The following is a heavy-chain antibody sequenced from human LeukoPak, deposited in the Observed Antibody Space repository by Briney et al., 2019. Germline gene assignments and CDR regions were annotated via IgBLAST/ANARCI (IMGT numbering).Heavy chain of an antibody. V-gene: IGHV4-38-2*02. CDR3: ARYYYDSSGWAFDY. D-gene: IGHD3-22*01. CDR2: IYHSGST. CDR1: GYSISSGYY. J-gene: IGHJ4*02. Sequence: PSETLSLTCTVSGYSISSGYYWGWIRQPPGKGLEWIGSIYHSGSTYYNPSLKSRVTISVDTSKNQFSLKLSSVTAADTAVYYCARYYYDSSGWAFDYWGQGTLVTVSS.